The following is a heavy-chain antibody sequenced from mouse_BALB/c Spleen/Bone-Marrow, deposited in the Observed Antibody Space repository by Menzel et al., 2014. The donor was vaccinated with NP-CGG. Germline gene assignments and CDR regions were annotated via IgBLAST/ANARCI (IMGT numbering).Heavy chain of an antibody. V-gene: IGHV5-17*02. Sequence: EVQGVESGGGLVQPGGSRKLSCAASGFTFSSFGMHWVRQAPERGLEWVAYISSGTSTTYYADTVKGRFTISRDNPKNTLFLQMTSLRSEDTAMYYCARDDGYYIRNAMDYWGQGTSVTVSS. CDR3: ARDDGYYIRNAMDY. CDR2: ISSGTSTT. J-gene: IGHJ4*01. D-gene: IGHD2-3*01. CDR1: GFTFSSFG.